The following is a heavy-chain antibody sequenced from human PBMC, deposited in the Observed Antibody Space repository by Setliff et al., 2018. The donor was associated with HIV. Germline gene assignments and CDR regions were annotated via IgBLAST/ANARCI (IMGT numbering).Heavy chain of an antibody. V-gene: IGHV1-2*06. CDR1: GYTFTSYY. J-gene: IGHJ4*02. Sequence: KVSCKASGYTFTSYYIHWVRQAPGQGLEWVGRINPKSGVTSYARNFRARVTMTRDTSSTTAYMELSTLRSDDTALYYCARDLIRITPHGDLPFWGQGTLVTVSS. D-gene: IGHD2-15*01. CDR3: ARDLIRITPHGDLPF. CDR2: INPKSGVT.